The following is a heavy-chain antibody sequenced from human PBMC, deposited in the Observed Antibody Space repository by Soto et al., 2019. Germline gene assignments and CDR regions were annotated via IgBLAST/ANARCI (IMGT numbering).Heavy chain of an antibody. CDR2: VYVKDSYT. CDR1: GYRFTSYW. J-gene: IGHJ4*02. V-gene: IGHV5-51*01. Sequence: ESLKMSCEDCGYRFTSYWIAWLRQIPGKGLEWMVIVYVKDSYTKYSPCFEGQVTISADQSLNSAYLQWTNLRASDTAMYYCARGRILSGLFRSFDYWGQGTLFTVSS. D-gene: IGHD3-10*01. CDR3: ARGRILSGLFRSFDY.